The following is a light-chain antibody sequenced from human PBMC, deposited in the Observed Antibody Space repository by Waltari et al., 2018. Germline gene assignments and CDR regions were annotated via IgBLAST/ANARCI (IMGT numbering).Light chain of an antibody. V-gene: IGLV8-61*01. CDR1: SGSVSTSYY. CDR2: STS. Sequence: QTVVTQEPSFSVSPGGTVTLTCGLSSGSVSTSYYPTWYQQTPGQAPRTLIYSTSSRSSGVPDRFSGSILGNKAALTITGAQADDESEYYCVLYLGSGISAFGGGTKLTVL. CDR3: VLYLGSGISA. J-gene: IGLJ2*01.